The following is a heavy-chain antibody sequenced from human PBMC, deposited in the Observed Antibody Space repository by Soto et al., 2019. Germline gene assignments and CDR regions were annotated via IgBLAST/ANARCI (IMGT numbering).Heavy chain of an antibody. Sequence: DTLSLTCTVSGCSITDYSWVWIRQPAGKGLEWIGRIFSSGSTNYNPSLKGRITMSLDTSKNQFSLKLNSATATDTAVYFCARDQGVVVPVHNWSDLWGQGIRVTVSS. J-gene: IGHJ5*02. CDR2: IFSSGST. D-gene: IGHD2-15*01. CDR1: GCSITDYS. CDR3: ARDQGVVVPVHNWSDL. V-gene: IGHV4-4*07.